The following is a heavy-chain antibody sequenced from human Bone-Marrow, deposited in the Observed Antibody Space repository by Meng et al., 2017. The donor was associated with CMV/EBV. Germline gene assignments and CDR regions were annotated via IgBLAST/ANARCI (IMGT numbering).Heavy chain of an antibody. V-gene: IGHV3-48*04. CDR1: GFTFSSYS. Sequence: GGSLRLSCAASGFTFSSYSMNWVRQAPGKGLEWVSYISSSSSTIYYADSVKGRFTISRDNAKNSLYLQMNSLRAEDTAVYYCARNAGDDSSGYYYRVSDGMDVWGQGNTVTGSS. CDR2: ISSSSSTI. D-gene: IGHD3-22*01. J-gene: IGHJ6*02. CDR3: ARNAGDDSSGYYYRVSDGMDV.